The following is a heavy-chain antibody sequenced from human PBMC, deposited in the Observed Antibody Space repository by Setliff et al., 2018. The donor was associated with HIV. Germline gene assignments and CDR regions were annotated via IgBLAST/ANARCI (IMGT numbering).Heavy chain of an antibody. CDR1: GFTFDDYA. Sequence: LRLSCAASGFTFDDYAMHWVRQAPGKGLEWVSGISWNSGSIGYADSVKGRFTISRDNAKNSLYLQMNSLRAEDTALYYCAKSRGYSGYLTDAFDIWGQGTMVTVSS. CDR2: ISWNSGSI. V-gene: IGHV3-9*01. J-gene: IGHJ3*02. CDR3: AKSRGYSGYLTDAFDI. D-gene: IGHD5-12*01.